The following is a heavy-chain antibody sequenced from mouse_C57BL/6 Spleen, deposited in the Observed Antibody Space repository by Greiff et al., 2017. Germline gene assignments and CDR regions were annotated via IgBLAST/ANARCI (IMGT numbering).Heavy chain of an antibody. Sequence: VKLQQPGTELVKPGASVKLSCKASGYTFTSYWMHWVKQRPGQGLEWIGIINPSNGGTNYNEQFKSKATLTVDKSSSTAYMQLSSLTSEDSAVYYCARDGSSYRAAYWGQGTLVTVSA. J-gene: IGHJ3*01. CDR1: GYTFTSYW. CDR2: INPSNGGT. V-gene: IGHV1-53*01. D-gene: IGHD1-1*01. CDR3: ARDGSSYRAAY.